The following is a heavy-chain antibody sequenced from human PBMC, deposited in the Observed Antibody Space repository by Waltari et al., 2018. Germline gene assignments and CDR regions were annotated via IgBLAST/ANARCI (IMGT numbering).Heavy chain of an antibody. V-gene: IGHV1-24*01. Sequence: QVKVIQSGDEVNKPGASVKLTCKVPAFSLTESSRHWVRQAPGEGLEWMGVINSEGVDFEDDEIMYAQKFQSRITMSEDTSTNTAYMEVNRLRPEDTAVYYCATGRFGSLQWGQWTPVTVSS. CDR1: AFSLTESS. D-gene: IGHD3-10*01. J-gene: IGHJ1*01. CDR3: ATGRFGSLQ. CDR2: VDFEDDEI.